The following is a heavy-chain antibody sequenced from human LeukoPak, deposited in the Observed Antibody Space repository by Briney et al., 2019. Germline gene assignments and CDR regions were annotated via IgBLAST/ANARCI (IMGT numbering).Heavy chain of an antibody. CDR3: ARTKYSSSYYFDY. V-gene: IGHV3-53*01. CDR1: GFTVSSNF. CDR2: IYSGGNT. Sequence: GGSLRLSCAASGFTVSSNFMSWVRQAPGKGLEWVSIIYSGGNTYYADSVKGRFTISRDNSRNTLYLQMNSLRAEDTAVYYCARTKYSSSYYFDYWGQGTLVTVSS. J-gene: IGHJ4*02. D-gene: IGHD6-6*01.